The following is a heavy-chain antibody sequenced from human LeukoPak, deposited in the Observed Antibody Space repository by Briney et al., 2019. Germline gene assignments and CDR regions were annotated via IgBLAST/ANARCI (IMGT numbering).Heavy chain of an antibody. J-gene: IGHJ4*02. CDR2: INPNSGDT. D-gene: IGHD1-7*01. CDR3: ARGNLRELRGFDY. V-gene: IGHV1-2*02. Sequence: ASVKLSCKASGYTFTGDYMHWVRQAPGQGLEWMFWINPNSGDTTYAQDFQGRVTLPRDTSINTAYMELSNLISDDAAVYYCARGNLRELRGFDYWGQGTLVTVSS. CDR1: GYTFTGDY.